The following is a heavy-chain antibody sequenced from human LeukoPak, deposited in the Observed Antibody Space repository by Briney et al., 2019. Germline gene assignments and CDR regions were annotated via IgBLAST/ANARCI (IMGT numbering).Heavy chain of an antibody. J-gene: IGHJ4*02. CDR2: IYYSGST. CDR1: GGSISSGGYY. D-gene: IGHD5-24*01. CDR3: ASERDGYSQGLDY. V-gene: IGHV4-31*03. Sequence: SETLSLTCTVSGGSISSGGYYWSWIRQHPGKGLEWIGYIYYSGSTYYNPSLKSRVTISVDTSKNQFSLKLSSVTAADTAVYYCASERDGYSQGLDYWGQGTLVTVSS.